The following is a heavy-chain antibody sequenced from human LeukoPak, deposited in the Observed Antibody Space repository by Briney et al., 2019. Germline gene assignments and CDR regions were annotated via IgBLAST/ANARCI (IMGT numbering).Heavy chain of an antibody. Sequence: ASVKVSCKASGYTFTNYDINWVRQATGQGLEWMGWMNPKSGDTGYAQKFQGRVSMTRSTSITTAYMELSSLRSEDTAVYYCARDNDSRDPPHFDYWGQGTLVTVSS. D-gene: IGHD3-16*01. CDR3: ARDNDSRDPPHFDY. J-gene: IGHJ4*02. V-gene: IGHV1-8*01. CDR1: GYTFTNYD. CDR2: MNPKSGDT.